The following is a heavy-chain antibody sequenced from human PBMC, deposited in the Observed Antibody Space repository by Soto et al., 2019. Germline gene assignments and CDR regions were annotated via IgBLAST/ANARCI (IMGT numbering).Heavy chain of an antibody. Sequence: QVQLQESGPGLVKPSDTLSHTCAVSGYSISSSNWWGWIRQPPGKGLEWIGYIYYSGSTYYNPSLKRRVXXXVXXSKNQFSLKLSSVTAVDTAVYYCARKNGVLDAFDIWGQGTMVTVSS. CDR2: IYYSGST. J-gene: IGHJ3*02. V-gene: IGHV4-28*01. CDR3: ARKNGVLDAFDI. D-gene: IGHD4-17*01. CDR1: GYSISSSNW.